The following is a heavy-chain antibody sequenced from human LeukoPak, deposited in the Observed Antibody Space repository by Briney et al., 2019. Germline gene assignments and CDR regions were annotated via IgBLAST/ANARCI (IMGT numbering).Heavy chain of an antibody. D-gene: IGHD3-9*01. V-gene: IGHV4-59*01. CDR2: IHYSGST. Sequence: SETLSLTCTVSGGSIGSYYWTWIRQPPGKGLEWIAYIHYSGSTSSNPSLKSRVTVSVDTSNNQFSLKLTSVTAADTAVYYCARDDTLTGYYGNFDFWGQGTLVTVSS. CDR3: ARDDTLTGYYGNFDF. CDR1: GGSIGSYY. J-gene: IGHJ4*02.